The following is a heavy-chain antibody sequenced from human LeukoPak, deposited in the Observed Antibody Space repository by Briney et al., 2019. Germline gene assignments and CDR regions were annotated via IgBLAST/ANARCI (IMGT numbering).Heavy chain of an antibody. Sequence: GGSLRLSCAASGFIFSSYWMSWVRQAPGKGLEWVANIKQDGSEKYYVDSVKGRFTISRDNAKNSLYLQMNSLRAEDTAVYYCARDPDDFWSAYYHFDYWGQGTLVTVSS. D-gene: IGHD3-3*01. CDR2: IKQDGSEK. V-gene: IGHV3-7*01. CDR1: GFIFSSYW. CDR3: ARDPDDFWSAYYHFDY. J-gene: IGHJ4*02.